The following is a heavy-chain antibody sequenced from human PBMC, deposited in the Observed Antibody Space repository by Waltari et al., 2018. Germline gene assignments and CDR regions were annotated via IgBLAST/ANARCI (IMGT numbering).Heavy chain of an antibody. V-gene: IGHV1-69*05. J-gene: IGHJ3*02. CDR3: ARVSGTSTWDDYGDYGPGGPHDAFDI. D-gene: IGHD4-17*01. Sequence: QVQLVQSGAEVKKPGSSVKVSCKASGGTFSSYAISWVRQAPGQGLEWMGGIIPIFGTANYAQKFQGRVTITTDESTSTAYMELSSLRSEDTAVYYCARVSGTSTWDDYGDYGPGGPHDAFDIWGQGTMVTVSS. CDR2: IIPIFGTA. CDR1: GGTFSSYA.